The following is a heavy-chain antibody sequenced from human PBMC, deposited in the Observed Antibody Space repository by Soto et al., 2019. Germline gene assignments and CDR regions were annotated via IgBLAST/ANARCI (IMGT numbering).Heavy chain of an antibody. V-gene: IGHV1-46*01. J-gene: IGHJ6*02. Sequence: ASVKVSCKASGYTFTSYYMHWVRQAPGQGLEWMGIINPSGGSTSYAQKFQGRVTMTRDTSTSTVYMELSSLRSEDTAVYYCAREGYCSSTSCPIDYYYGMDVWGQGTTVTVSS. D-gene: IGHD2-2*01. CDR2: INPSGGST. CDR1: GYTFTSYY. CDR3: AREGYCSSTSCPIDYYYGMDV.